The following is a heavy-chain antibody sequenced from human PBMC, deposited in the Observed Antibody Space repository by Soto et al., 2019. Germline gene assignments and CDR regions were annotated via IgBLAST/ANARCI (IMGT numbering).Heavy chain of an antibody. CDR3: ARTTLSDIFTAYYSLFDY. J-gene: IGHJ4*02. CDR2: ISDSGSS. D-gene: IGHD3-9*01. V-gene: IGHV4-31*03. Sequence: QVQLQESGPGLVKPSQTLTLTCTVSAGSISSGRFYWRWIRQHPGKGLEWIGHISDSGSSYYNPSLERRVTISVDTSEKQFSLKLSAVTAADTAVYFCARTTLSDIFTAYYSLFDYWGQGTKVTVSS. CDR1: AGSISSGRFY.